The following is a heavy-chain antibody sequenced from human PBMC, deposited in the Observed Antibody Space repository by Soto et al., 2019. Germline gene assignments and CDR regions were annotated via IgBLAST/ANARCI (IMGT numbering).Heavy chain of an antibody. V-gene: IGHV4-34*01. D-gene: IGHD6-6*01. J-gene: IGHJ4*02. CDR2: INHSGST. CDR1: GGSFSGYY. CDR3: ARERDSSSSSYAANNQFDY. Sequence: SETLSLTCAVYGGSFSGYYWSWIRQPPGKGLEWIGEINHSGSTNYNPSLKSRVTISVGTSKNQFSLKLSSVTAADTAVYYCARERDSSSSSYAANNQFDYWGQGTLVTVSS.